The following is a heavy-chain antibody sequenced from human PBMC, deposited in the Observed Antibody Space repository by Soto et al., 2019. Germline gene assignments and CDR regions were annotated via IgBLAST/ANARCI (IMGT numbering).Heavy chain of an antibody. CDR3: ARGGDSSGFDNWFDP. V-gene: IGHV1-69*06. J-gene: IGHJ5*02. CDR1: GGTFSSYA. CDR2: IIPIFGTA. D-gene: IGHD3-22*01. Sequence: ASVKVSCKASGGTFSSYAISWVRQAPGQGLEWMGGIIPIFGTANCAQKFQGRVTITADKSTSTAYMELSSLRSEDTAVYYCARGGDSSGFDNWFDPWGQGTLVTVSS.